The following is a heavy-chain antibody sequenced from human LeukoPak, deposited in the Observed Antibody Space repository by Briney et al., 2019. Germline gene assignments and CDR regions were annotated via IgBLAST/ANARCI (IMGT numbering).Heavy chain of an antibody. CDR2: IIPIFGTA. J-gene: IGHJ5*02. D-gene: IGHD6-13*01. Sequence: SVKVSCKASGGTFSSYAISWVRQAPGQGLEWMGGIIPIFGTANYAQKFQGRVTITADKSTSTAYMELSGLRSEDTAVYYCARDVEAAAGPFDPWGQGTLVTVSS. CDR1: GGTFSSYA. CDR3: ARDVEAAAGPFDP. V-gene: IGHV1-69*06.